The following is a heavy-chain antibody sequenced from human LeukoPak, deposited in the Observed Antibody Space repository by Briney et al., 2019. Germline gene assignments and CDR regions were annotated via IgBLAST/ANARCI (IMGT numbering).Heavy chain of an antibody. J-gene: IGHJ3*02. CDR1: GYTLTGYF. CDR3: AKDTTTQDAFDI. CDR2: INPNTGGK. V-gene: IGHV1-2*02. Sequence: ASVKVSCKASGYTLTGYFMHWVRQAPGQGLEWVGWINPNTGGKHYAQRFQGRVTLTRDTSINTAYMDLNRLTSDDTAVYYCAKDTTTQDAFDIWGQGTMVTVSS. D-gene: IGHD4-17*01.